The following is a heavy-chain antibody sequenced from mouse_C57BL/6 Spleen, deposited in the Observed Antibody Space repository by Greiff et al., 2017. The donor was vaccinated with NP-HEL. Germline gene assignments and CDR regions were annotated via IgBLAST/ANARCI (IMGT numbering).Heavy chain of an antibody. CDR1: GYTFTSYW. D-gene: IGHD2-4*01. J-gene: IGHJ2*01. V-gene: IGHV1-7*01. Sequence: QVQLKQSGAELAKPGASVKLSCKASGYTFTSYWMHWVKQRPGQGLEWIGYINPSSGYTKYNQKFKDKATLTADKSSSTAYMQLSSLTYEDSAVYYCATPIYYDYAYFDYWGQGTTLTVSS. CDR2: INPSSGYT. CDR3: ATPIYYDYAYFDY.